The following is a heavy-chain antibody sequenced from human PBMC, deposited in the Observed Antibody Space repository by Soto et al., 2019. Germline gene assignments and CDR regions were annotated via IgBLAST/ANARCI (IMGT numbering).Heavy chain of an antibody. Sequence: GGSLRLSCAASGFTFSDYYMSWIRQAPGKGLEWVSYISSSGSTIYYADSVKGRFTISRDNAKNSLYLQMNSLRAEDTAVYYCARDLIAVTRPRDLGYWYFDLWGRGTLVTVSS. V-gene: IGHV3-11*01. CDR2: ISSSGSTI. J-gene: IGHJ2*01. D-gene: IGHD4-4*01. CDR1: GFTFSDYY. CDR3: ARDLIAVTRPRDLGYWYFDL.